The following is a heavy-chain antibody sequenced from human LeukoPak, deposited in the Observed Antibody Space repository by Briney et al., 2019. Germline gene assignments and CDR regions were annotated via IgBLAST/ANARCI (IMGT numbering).Heavy chain of an antibody. CDR1: GYTFTSYG. D-gene: IGHD2-2*01. J-gene: IGHJ5*02. Sequence: GASVKVSCKASGYTFTSYGISWVRQAPGQGLEWMGWISAYNGNTNYAQKLQGRVTTTTDTSTSTAYMELRSLRSDDTAVYYCARDYDIVVVPAAMVGFDPWGQGTLVTVSS. V-gene: IGHV1-18*01. CDR3: ARDYDIVVVPAAMVGFDP. CDR2: ISAYNGNT.